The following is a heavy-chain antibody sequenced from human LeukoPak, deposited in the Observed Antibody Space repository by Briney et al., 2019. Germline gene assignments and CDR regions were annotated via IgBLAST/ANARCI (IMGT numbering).Heavy chain of an antibody. J-gene: IGHJ6*02. Sequence: PGRSLRLSCAASGFTFSSYGMHWVRQAPGKGLEWVAVISYDGSNKYYADSVKGRFTISRDNSKNTLYLQMNSLRAEDTAVYYCAKAAAVRFYYYYYGMDVWGQGTTVTVSS. CDR1: GFTFSSYG. CDR3: AKAAAVRFYYYYYGMDV. D-gene: IGHD6-13*01. CDR2: ISYDGSNK. V-gene: IGHV3-30*18.